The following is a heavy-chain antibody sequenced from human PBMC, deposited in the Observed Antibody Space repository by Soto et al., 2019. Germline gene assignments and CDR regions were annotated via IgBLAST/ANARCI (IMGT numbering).Heavy chain of an antibody. Sequence: QVQLVESGGGVVQPGRSLRLSCAASGFTFSTYGMHWVRQAPGKGLEWVAVISNDGIYKYYVDSEKGRFTTSRDKSKSTLFLQMNSLRAEDTAVYFCARDFGDPHDAFDMWGQGTMVTVSP. V-gene: IGHV3-30*03. CDR2: ISNDGIYK. J-gene: IGHJ3*02. CDR3: ARDFGDPHDAFDM. D-gene: IGHD2-21*01. CDR1: GFTFSTYG.